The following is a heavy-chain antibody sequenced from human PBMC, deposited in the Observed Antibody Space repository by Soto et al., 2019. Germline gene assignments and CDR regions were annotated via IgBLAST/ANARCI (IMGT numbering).Heavy chain of an antibody. CDR2: ISYDGSNK. Sequence: GGSLRLSCAASGFTFSSYAMHWVRQAPGKGLEWVAVISYDGSNKYYADSVKGRFTISRDNSKNTLYLQMNSLRAEDTAVYYCARDLGDYGGNSGLSDIWGQGTMVTVS. J-gene: IGHJ3*02. V-gene: IGHV3-30-3*01. D-gene: IGHD4-17*01. CDR1: GFTFSSYA. CDR3: ARDLGDYGGNSGLSDI.